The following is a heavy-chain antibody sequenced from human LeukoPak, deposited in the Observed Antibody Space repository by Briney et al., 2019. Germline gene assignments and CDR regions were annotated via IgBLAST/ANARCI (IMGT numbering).Heavy chain of an antibody. Sequence: GGSLRLSCAASGFTFSSFNMNWVCQAPGKGLEWVSSIGSSSTYEYYADSVKGRFTISRDNAKNSLYLQMDSLRDEDTAVYYCARERGYSYGYGDYWSQGTLVTVSS. V-gene: IGHV3-21*01. D-gene: IGHD5-18*01. CDR1: GFTFSSFN. CDR3: ARERGYSYGYGDY. J-gene: IGHJ4*02. CDR2: IGSSSTYE.